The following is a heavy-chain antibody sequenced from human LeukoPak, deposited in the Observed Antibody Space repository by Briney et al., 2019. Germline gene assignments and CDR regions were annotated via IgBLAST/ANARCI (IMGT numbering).Heavy chain of an antibody. CDR3: VRFVSAATAGRSTGFDS. D-gene: IGHD6-13*01. CDR2: ISSNGNTM. V-gene: IGHV3-11*01. CDR1: EFTFSDYY. J-gene: IGHJ5*01. Sequence: GGSLRLSCAASEFTFSDYYISWIRQAPGKGLEWVSYISSNGNTMYYADSVKGRFTISRANAKNSLYLQMNSLRADDTAVYYCVRFVSAATAGRSTGFDSWGQGTLVTVSS.